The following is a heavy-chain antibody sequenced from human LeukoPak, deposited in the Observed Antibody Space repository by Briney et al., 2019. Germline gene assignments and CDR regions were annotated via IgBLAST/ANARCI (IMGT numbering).Heavy chain of an antibody. D-gene: IGHD3-22*01. CDR1: GFTFSSYG. J-gene: IGHJ5*02. Sequence: QSGGSLRLSCAASGFTFSSYGIYWVRQAPGKGLEWVAVISYDGSKKYYADSVKGRFTISRDNSKNTLYLQMNSLRAEDTAVYYCAKPYYYDISGSNWFDPWGQGTLVTVSS. V-gene: IGHV3-30*18. CDR2: ISYDGSKK. CDR3: AKPYYYDISGSNWFDP.